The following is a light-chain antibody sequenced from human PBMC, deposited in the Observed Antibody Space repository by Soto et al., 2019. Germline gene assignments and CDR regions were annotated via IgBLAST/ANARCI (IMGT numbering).Light chain of an antibody. CDR1: SSNIGSYT. CDR2: SNS. CDR3: AAWDDRLNGYV. Sequence: QSVLIQPPSASGTPGQRVTVSCSGGSSNIGSYTVNWYQQLPGAAPKLLIYSNSQRPSGVPDRFSASKSGTSASLAISGLQSEDEAEYYWAAWDDRLNGYVFGPGTKLTVL. J-gene: IGLJ1*01. V-gene: IGLV1-44*01.